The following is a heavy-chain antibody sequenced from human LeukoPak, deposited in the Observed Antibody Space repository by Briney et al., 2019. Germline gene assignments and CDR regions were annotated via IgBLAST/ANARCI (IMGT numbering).Heavy chain of an antibody. CDR2: ISGNGGST. J-gene: IGHJ4*02. Sequence: GGSLRLSCAASGFTFSSYAMSWDRQAPGKGLEWVSSISGNGGSTYYADSVKGRFTISRGNSKNTLFLQVNSLRAEDTAVYYCAEDLSVVVSPLFDYWGQGTLVTVSS. CDR3: AEDLSVVVSPLFDY. V-gene: IGHV3-23*01. D-gene: IGHD2-2*01. CDR1: GFTFSSYA.